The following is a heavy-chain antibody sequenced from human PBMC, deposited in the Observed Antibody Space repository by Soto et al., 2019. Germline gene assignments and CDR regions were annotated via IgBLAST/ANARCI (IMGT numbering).Heavy chain of an antibody. V-gene: IGHV4-4*02. J-gene: IGHJ6*03. CDR1: RGSISNSNW. CDR2: IYHSGST. Sequence: PSETLSVTCAVARGSISNSNWWSWVRQPPGKGLEWIGEIYHSGSTNYNPSLKSRVTISVDKSKNQFSLKLSSVTAADTAVYYCAGDHGLDYYMDVWGKGTTVTVSS. CDR3: AGDHGLDYYMDV.